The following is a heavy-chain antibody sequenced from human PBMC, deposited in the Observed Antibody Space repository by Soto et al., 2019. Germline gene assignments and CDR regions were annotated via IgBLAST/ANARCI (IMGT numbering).Heavy chain of an antibody. Sequence: VGSLRLSCAISGFSVSSNYLSWVRQAPGKGLEWVSVHYSGGSTYYADSVQGRFTISRDKSNNTLYLQMRRVRAEDTAVYFCARHRHPRGTVGATSPLDPWGQGTQVSVSS. CDR3: ARHRHPRGTVGATSPLDP. D-gene: IGHD1-26*01. J-gene: IGHJ5*02. CDR1: GFSVSSNY. V-gene: IGHV3-53*01. CDR2: HYSGGST.